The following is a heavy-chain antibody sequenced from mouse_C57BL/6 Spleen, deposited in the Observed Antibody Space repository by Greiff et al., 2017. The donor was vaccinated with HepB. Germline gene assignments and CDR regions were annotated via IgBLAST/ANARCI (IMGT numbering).Heavy chain of an antibody. J-gene: IGHJ4*01. CDR3: ARSDDYDVNYAMDY. V-gene: IGHV1-52*01. CDR1: GYTFTSYW. CDR2: IDPSDSET. D-gene: IGHD2-4*01. Sequence: QVHVKQPGAELVRPGSSVKLSCKASGYTFTSYWMHWVKQRPIQGLEWIGNIDPSDSETHYNQKFKDKATLTVDKSSSTAYMQLSSLTSEDSAVYYCARSDDYDVNYAMDYWGQGTSVTVSS.